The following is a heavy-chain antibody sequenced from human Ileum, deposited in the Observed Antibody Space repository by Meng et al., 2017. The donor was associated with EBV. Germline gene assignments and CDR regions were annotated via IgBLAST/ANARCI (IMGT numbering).Heavy chain of an antibody. J-gene: IGHJ4*02. D-gene: IGHD4-17*01. CDR1: GDSISSNNW. CDR2: IYHSGST. CDR3: ASGRDYAWHS. V-gene: IGHV4-4*02. Sequence: QGQLQESGPGLVKSSGTLSLTCAVSGDSISSNNWWSWVRQPPGKGLEWIGEIYHSGSTNYNPSFKSRVTMSVDKSKNQISLNLSSVTAADTAVYYCASGRDYAWHSWGRGTLVTVSS.